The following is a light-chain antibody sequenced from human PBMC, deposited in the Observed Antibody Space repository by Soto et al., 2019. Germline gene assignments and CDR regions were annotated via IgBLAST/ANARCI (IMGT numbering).Light chain of an antibody. V-gene: IGKV1-27*01. CDR3: QKYNSAPRT. CDR1: QGISNY. J-gene: IGKJ1*01. CDR2: AAS. Sequence: DIQMTQSPSSLSASVGDRVTITCRASQGISNYLAWYQQKPGKVPKLLIYAASTLQSGVPSRFSGSGSGTDFTLTISSLLPEDVATYYCQKYNSAPRTFGQGTQVEIK.